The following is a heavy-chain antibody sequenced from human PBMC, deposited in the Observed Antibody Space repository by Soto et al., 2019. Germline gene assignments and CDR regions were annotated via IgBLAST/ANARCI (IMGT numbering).Heavy chain of an antibody. V-gene: IGHV6-1*01. CDR1: GDSVSSNSAA. CDR2: TYYRSKWYN. D-gene: IGHD7-27*01. Sequence: SQTLSLTCAISGDSVSSNSAAWNWIRQSPSRGLEWLGRTYYRSKWYNDYAVSVKSRITISPDTSKNQFSLQLNSVTPEDTAVYYCARDRAGDPPYYYYGMDVWGQGTTVTVYS. CDR3: ARDRAGDPPYYYYGMDV. J-gene: IGHJ6*02.